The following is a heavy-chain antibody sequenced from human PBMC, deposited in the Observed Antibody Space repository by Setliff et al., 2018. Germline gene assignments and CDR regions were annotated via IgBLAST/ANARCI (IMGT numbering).Heavy chain of an antibody. CDR3: ARAPFSSGWYGGWEYYFDY. J-gene: IGHJ4*02. CDR2: IRPDGSET. Sequence: PGGSLRLSCAASGFTFGSFYMTWVRQAPGKGLEWVANIRPDGSETGSVDSVKGRFTISRDNAKNSLYLQMNSLRAEDTAVYYCARAPFSSGWYGGWEYYFDYWGQGTQVTVSS. D-gene: IGHD6-19*01. V-gene: IGHV3-7*01. CDR1: GFTFGSFY.